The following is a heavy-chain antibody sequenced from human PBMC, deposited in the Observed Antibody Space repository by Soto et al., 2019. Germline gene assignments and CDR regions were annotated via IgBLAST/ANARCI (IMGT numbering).Heavy chain of an antibody. Sequence: SETLSLTCTVSGGSISSYYWSWIRQPPGKGLEWIGYIYYSGSTNYNPSLKSRVTISVDTSKNQFSLKLSSMTAADTAVYYCAGRSGSYDAFDIWGQGTMVTVSS. V-gene: IGHV4-59*08. CDR2: IYYSGST. CDR1: GGSISSYY. CDR3: AGRSGSYDAFDI. J-gene: IGHJ3*02. D-gene: IGHD1-26*01.